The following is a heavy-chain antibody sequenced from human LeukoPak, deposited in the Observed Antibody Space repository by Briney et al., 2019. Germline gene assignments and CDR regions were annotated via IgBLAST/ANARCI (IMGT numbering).Heavy chain of an antibody. Sequence: PGGSLRLSCAASVFTFHNFGMVWVRQPPGKGLQLVAAIDPDGNDNYYADSARGRFVISRDNSKNTLYLQIYSLTVVDTAVYYCARDSDTSGNHWFFDVWGRGTLVIASS. J-gene: IGHJ2*01. CDR1: VFTFHNFG. D-gene: IGHD6-19*01. V-gene: IGHV3-30*12. CDR3: ARDSDTSGNHWFFDV. CDR2: IDPDGNDN.